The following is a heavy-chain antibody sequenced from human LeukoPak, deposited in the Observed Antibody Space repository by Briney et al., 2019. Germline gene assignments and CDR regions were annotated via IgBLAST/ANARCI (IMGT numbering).Heavy chain of an antibody. V-gene: IGHV4-34*01. CDR1: GGSFSGYY. CDR2: INHSGST. J-gene: IGHJ4*02. Sequence: SETLSLTCAVYGGSFSGYYWSWIRQPPGRGLEWIGEINHSGSTNYNPSLKSRVTISVDTSKNLFSLKLSSVTAADTAVYYCARGRVQYYYDSSGYYHIPYFDYWGQGTLVTVSS. D-gene: IGHD3-22*01. CDR3: ARGRVQYYYDSSGYYHIPYFDY.